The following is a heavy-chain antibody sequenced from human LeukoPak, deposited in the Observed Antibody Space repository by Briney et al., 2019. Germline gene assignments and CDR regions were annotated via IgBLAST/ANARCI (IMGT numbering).Heavy chain of an antibody. V-gene: IGHV3-53*01. CDR1: GFAVSSNY. J-gene: IGHJ4*02. CDR3: ARVAPPLDDYIRGSFPYYFDY. CDR2: IHSDGST. D-gene: IGHD3-16*01. Sequence: GGSLRLSCAASGFAVSSNYMSWVRQAPGKGLEWVSVIHSDGSTYYADSVKGRFTISRDNSKNTLYLHMSSLRVEDTAVFYCARVAPPLDDYIRGSFPYYFDYWGQGTPVTVSS.